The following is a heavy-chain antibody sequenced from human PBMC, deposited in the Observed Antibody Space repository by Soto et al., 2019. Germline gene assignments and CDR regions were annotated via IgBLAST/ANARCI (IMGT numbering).Heavy chain of an antibody. CDR2: IYSDGST. CDR1: GLTVSTNY. D-gene: IGHD4-4*01. V-gene: IGHV3-53*02. J-gene: IGHJ6*02. Sequence: EVQLVETGGGLSQPGGSLRLSCAASGLTVSTNYLSWVRQAPGKGLEWVSIIYSDGSTFYGGSLRGRFTISRDNSKNTLYLQMDSLRAEDTAVYYCARARDSTTGTRINTMDVWGQGTTVTVSS. CDR3: ARARDSTTGTRINTMDV.